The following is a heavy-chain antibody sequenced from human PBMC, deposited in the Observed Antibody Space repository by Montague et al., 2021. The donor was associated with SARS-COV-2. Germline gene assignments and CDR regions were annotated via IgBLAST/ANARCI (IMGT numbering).Heavy chain of an antibody. Sequence: SETLSLTCTVAGFSISTGYYGGWIRQPPGKGLEWIGSIYHSGSTYYNPSLKSRVTISVDTSKNQFSLKLSSVTAADTAVYYCASSYDSTGHVGYWGQGTLVTGSS. V-gene: IGHV4-38-2*02. D-gene: IGHD3-22*01. CDR2: IYHSGST. J-gene: IGHJ4*02. CDR1: GFSISTGYY. CDR3: ASSYDSTGHVGY.